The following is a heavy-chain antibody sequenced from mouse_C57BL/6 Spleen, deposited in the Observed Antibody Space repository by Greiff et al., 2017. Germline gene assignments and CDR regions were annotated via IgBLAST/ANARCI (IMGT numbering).Heavy chain of an antibody. CDR1: GFNITDDY. Sequence: EVQLQPSGAELVRPGASVTLSCTASGFNITDDYMHWVKQRPVQGLEWIGWIDPENGDTEYASKFQGKATITADTSSNTAYLRLSSLASEDTAVYYCTASWFAYWGQGTLVTVSA. CDR2: IDPENGDT. V-gene: IGHV14-4*01. J-gene: IGHJ3*01. CDR3: TASWFAY.